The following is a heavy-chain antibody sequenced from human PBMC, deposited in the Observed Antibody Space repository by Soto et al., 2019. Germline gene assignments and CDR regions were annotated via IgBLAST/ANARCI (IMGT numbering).Heavy chain of an antibody. CDR3: ARGGEKVPAAHGPRVMVRGNWFDP. CDR1: GFTFSSYS. CDR2: ISSGSSYI. V-gene: IGHV3-21*01. Sequence: PGGSLRLSCAASGFTFSSYSMNWVRQAPGKGLELVSSISSGSSYIYYADSVKGRFTISRDNAKNSLYLQMNSLRAEDTAVYYCARGGEKVPAAHGPRVMVRGNWFDPWGQGTLVTVSS. J-gene: IGHJ5*02. D-gene: IGHD2-2*01.